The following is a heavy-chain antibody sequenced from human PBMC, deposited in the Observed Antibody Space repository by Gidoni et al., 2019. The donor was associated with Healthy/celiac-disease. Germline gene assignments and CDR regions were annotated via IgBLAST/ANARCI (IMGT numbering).Heavy chain of an antibody. Sequence: EVQLVETGGGLIQAGGSLRLSCAASGFTVSSNYMSWFRQAPGKGLEWVSVIYSGGSTDYADSVKGRFTISRDNSKKTLYLQMNSLRAEDTAVYYCARAYCSGGSCYPFYCMDVWGQGTTVTVSS. CDR3: ARAYCSGGSCYPFYCMDV. D-gene: IGHD2-15*01. CDR1: GFTVSSNY. CDR2: IYSGGST. V-gene: IGHV3-53*02. J-gene: IGHJ6*02.